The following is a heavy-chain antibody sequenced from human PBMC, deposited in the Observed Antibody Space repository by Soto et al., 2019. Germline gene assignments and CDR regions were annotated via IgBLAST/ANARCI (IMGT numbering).Heavy chain of an antibody. Sequence: EVQLVEYGGGLVQPGWSLRLSCVASGFTFSSYWMSWVRQAPGKGLEWVANIKQDGSEKYYVDSVKDRFTISRDNAKNSLYLQMNSLRAEDSAVYYCARVYPGSGWPYHYYGMDVWGQGTTVTVSS. CDR1: GFTFSSYW. V-gene: IGHV3-7*01. CDR2: IKQDGSEK. J-gene: IGHJ6*02. D-gene: IGHD6-19*01. CDR3: ARVYPGSGWPYHYYGMDV.